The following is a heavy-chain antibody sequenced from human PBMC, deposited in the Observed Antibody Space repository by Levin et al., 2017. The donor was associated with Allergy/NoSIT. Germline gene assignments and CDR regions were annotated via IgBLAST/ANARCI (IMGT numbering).Heavy chain of an antibody. CDR1: GFTFSSYE. J-gene: IGHJ4*02. CDR2: ISSTGSTI. CDR3: TRQLGNCWSGDNYFDY. V-gene: IGHV3-48*03. Sequence: PGGSLRLSCAASGFTFSSYEMNWVRRAPGKGLEWVSYISSTGSTIYSADPVKGRFTISRDNAKNSLYLHMNSLRAEDTAVYYCTRQLGNCWSGDNYFDYWGQGTLVTVSS. D-gene: IGHD3-3*01.